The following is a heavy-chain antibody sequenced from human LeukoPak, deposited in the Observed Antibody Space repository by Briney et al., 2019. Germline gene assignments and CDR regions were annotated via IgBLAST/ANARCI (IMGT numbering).Heavy chain of an antibody. V-gene: IGHV1-18*01. J-gene: IGHJ6*03. CDR2: ISAYNGNT. D-gene: IGHD5-12*01. CDR3: ARDSLGGGYGPYYYYYYMDV. CDR1: GYTFTSYG. Sequence: ASVKVSCKASGYTFTSYGISWVRQAPGQGLEWMGWISAYNGNTNYAQKLQGRVTMTTDTSTSTAYMELRSLRSDDTAVYYCARDSLGGGYGPYYYYYYMDVWGKGTTVTVSS.